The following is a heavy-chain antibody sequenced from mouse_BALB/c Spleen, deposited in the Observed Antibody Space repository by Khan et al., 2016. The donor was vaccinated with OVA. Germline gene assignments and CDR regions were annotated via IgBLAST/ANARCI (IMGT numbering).Heavy chain of an antibody. V-gene: IGHV5-9-3*01. D-gene: IGHD1-2*01. Sequence: EVELVESGGGLVKPGGSLKLSCAASGFTFSSYAMSWVRQTPEKRLEWVATISSGGSYTYFPDSVKGRFTISRDNAKNNLYLQMSSLRSEDTSMYYCARPPFTTAWYFDVWGAGTTVTVSS. CDR2: ISSGGSYT. CDR1: GFTFSSYA. J-gene: IGHJ1*01. CDR3: ARPPFTTAWYFDV.